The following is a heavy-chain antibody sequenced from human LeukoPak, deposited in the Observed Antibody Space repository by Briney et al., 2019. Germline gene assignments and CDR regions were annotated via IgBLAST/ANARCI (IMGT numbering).Heavy chain of an antibody. V-gene: IGHV4-4*07. D-gene: IGHD3-10*01. Sequence: PSETLSLTCTVSGVSISNYYWSWIRQSAGKGLEWIGRSYARGTFNYNPSLRGRVTMSVDTSRNQFSLKLSSVTAADTAVYYCGRGGYYPDYWGQGTLVTVSS. CDR2: SYARGTF. J-gene: IGHJ4*02. CDR3: GRGGYYPDY. CDR1: GVSISNYY.